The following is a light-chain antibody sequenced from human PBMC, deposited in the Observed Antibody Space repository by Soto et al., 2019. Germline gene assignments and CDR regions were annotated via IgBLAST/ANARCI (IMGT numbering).Light chain of an antibody. Sequence: DIVMTQSPDSLAVSLGERATINCKSSQSVLYSSNNKNYLAWYQQKPGQPPKLLIYWASTRESGVPDRFSGSGSGTDFNLTISSLQAEDVAVYYCQQYYSTRRTFGQGTKVEIK. J-gene: IGKJ1*01. CDR3: QQYYSTRRT. CDR1: QSVLYSSNNKNY. CDR2: WAS. V-gene: IGKV4-1*01.